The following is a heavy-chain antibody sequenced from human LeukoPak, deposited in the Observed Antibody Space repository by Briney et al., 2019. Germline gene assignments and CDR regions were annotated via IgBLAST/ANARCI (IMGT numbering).Heavy chain of an antibody. Sequence: PGGSLRLSCAASGFTFSNAWMSWVRQAPGKGLEWVGRIKSKTEGGTTDYAAPVKGRFTISRDDSKNTLYLQMNSLKTEDTAVYYCTTEIWFGELRHDYWGQRTLVTVSS. CDR1: GFTFSNAW. D-gene: IGHD3-10*01. V-gene: IGHV3-15*01. CDR2: IKSKTEGGTT. J-gene: IGHJ4*02. CDR3: TTEIWFGELRHDY.